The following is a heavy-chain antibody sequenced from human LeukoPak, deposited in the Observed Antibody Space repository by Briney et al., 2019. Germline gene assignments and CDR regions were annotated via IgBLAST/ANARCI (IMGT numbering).Heavy chain of an antibody. CDR3: AGGPYGSGSYLDY. CDR1: GFTVSSNY. D-gene: IGHD3-10*01. CDR2: IYSGGST. J-gene: IGHJ4*02. Sequence: GGSLRLSCAASGFTVSSNYMSWVRQAPGKGLEWVSVIYSGGSTYYADSVKGRFTISRDNSKNTLYLQMISLRAEDTAVYYCAGGPYGSGSYLDYWGQGTLVTVSS. V-gene: IGHV3-53*01.